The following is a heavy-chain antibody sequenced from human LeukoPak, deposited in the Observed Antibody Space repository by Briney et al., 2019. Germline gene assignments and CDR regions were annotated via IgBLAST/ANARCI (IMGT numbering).Heavy chain of an antibody. Sequence: PGGSLRLSCAASGFTFSSYWMSWVRQAPGKGLEWVANIKQDGSEKYYVDSVKGRFTVSRDNAKNSLYLQMNSPRAEDTAVYYCARDLGYSSSYFDYWGQGTLVTVSS. CDR2: IKQDGSEK. CDR1: GFTFSSYW. J-gene: IGHJ4*02. V-gene: IGHV3-7*01. D-gene: IGHD6-19*01. CDR3: ARDLGYSSSYFDY.